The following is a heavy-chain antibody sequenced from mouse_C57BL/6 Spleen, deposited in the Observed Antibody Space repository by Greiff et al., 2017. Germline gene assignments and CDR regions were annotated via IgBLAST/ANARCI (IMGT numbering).Heavy chain of an antibody. CDR3: ANYYGSSYEAWFAY. D-gene: IGHD1-1*01. Sequence: VQLQESGAELVKPGASVKLSCKASGYTFTSYWMHWVKQRPGQGLEWIGMIHPNSGSTNYNEKFKSKATLTVDKSSSTAYMQLSSLTSEDSAVYYCANYYGSSYEAWFAYWGQGTLVTVSA. V-gene: IGHV1-64*01. CDR1: GYTFTSYW. J-gene: IGHJ3*01. CDR2: IHPNSGST.